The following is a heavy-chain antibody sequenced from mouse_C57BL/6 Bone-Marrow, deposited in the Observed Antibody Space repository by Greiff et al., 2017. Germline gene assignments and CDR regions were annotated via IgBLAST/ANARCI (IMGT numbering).Heavy chain of an antibody. V-gene: IGHV2-5*01. Sequence: QVQLQQSGPGLVQPSQSLSITCTVSGFSLTSYGVHWVRQSPGKGLEWLGVIWRGGSTDYNAAFMSRLSITKDNSKSQVFFKMNRLQADDTAIYYCAKKKKEVYDFYAMDYWGQGTSVTVSS. D-gene: IGHD2-3*01. J-gene: IGHJ4*01. CDR1: GFSLTSYG. CDR2: IWRGGST. CDR3: AKKKKEVYDFYAMDY.